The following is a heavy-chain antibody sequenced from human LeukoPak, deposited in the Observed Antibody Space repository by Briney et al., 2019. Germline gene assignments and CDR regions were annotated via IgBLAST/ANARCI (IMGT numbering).Heavy chain of an antibody. Sequence: GGSLRLSCAASGFTFNTYTMHWVRQAPGKGLEWVAVISSDGNKKYYADSVKGRFTFSRDNSKNTLYLQMNSLRAEDTAVYYCAREVYCSSTNYPLDYWGLGTLVTVSS. CDR2: ISSDGNKK. D-gene: IGHD2-2*01. V-gene: IGHV3-30*04. J-gene: IGHJ4*02. CDR1: GFTFNTYT. CDR3: AREVYCSSTNYPLDY.